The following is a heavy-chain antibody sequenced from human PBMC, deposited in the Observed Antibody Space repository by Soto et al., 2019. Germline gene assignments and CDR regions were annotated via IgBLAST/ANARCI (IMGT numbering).Heavy chain of an antibody. CDR1: GFTFSSYG. J-gene: IGHJ4*02. Sequence: GGSLRLSCAASGFTFSSYGMHWVRQAPGKGLEWVAVIWYDGSNKYYADSVKGRFTISRDNSKNTLYLQMNSLRAEDTAVYYCARDLTPGGAMVNHYFDYWGQGTLVTVSS. CDR2: IWYDGSNK. CDR3: ARDLTPGGAMVNHYFDY. D-gene: IGHD5-18*01. V-gene: IGHV3-33*01.